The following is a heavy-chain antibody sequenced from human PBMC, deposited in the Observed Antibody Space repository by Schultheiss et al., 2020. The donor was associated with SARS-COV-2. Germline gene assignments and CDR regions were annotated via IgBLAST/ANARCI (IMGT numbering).Heavy chain of an antibody. CDR3: ARGGDPRYYYYGMDV. Sequence: GSLRLSCAASGFTFSSYGMHWVRQAPGKGLEWVSSISSSSSYIYYADSVKGRFTISRDNAKNSLYLQMHSLRAEDTAVYYCARGGDPRYYYYGMDVWGQGTTVTVSS. V-gene: IGHV3-21*04. D-gene: IGHD2-21*02. J-gene: IGHJ6*02. CDR2: ISSSSSYI. CDR1: GFTFSSYG.